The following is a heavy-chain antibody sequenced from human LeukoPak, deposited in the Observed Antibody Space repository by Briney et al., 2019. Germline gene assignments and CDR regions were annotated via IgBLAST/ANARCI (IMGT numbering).Heavy chain of an antibody. CDR3: ARVSEGGSVDTAMAYIRDYYYYMDV. CDR2: INPNSGGT. CDR1: GYTFTGYY. J-gene: IGHJ6*03. Sequence: ASVKVSCKASGYTFTGYYMHWVRQAPGQGLEWMGWINPNSGGTNYAQKFQGRVTITADKSTSTAYMELSSLRSEDTAVYYCARVSEGGSVDTAMAYIRDYYYYMDVWGKGTTVTVSS. D-gene: IGHD5-18*01. V-gene: IGHV1-2*02.